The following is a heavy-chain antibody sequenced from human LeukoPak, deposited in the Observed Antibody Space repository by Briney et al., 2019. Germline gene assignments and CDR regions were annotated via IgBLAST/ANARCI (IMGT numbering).Heavy chain of an antibody. CDR3: ARGRSTGYPYYFEY. CDR2: MNPNSGST. CDR1: GYTFTSYD. V-gene: IGHV1-8*03. D-gene: IGHD5-12*01. J-gene: IGHJ4*02. Sequence: ASVKVSCTASGYTFTSYDITWARHAPGQGLEWMGWMNPNSGSTGYAQKFQGRVTITRNTSISTAYMELSGLRSEDTAVYYCARGRSTGYPYYFEYWGQGTLVTVSS.